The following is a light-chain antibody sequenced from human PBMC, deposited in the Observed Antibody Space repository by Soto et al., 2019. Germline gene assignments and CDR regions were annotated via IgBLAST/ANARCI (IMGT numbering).Light chain of an antibody. CDR2: GDT. Sequence: QSALTQPPSVSGSPGQWVTISCTGSSSNIGGYYDVPWYQQLPGKGPKLLIYGDTNRPSGVPDRFSGSKSGNSASLAITGLQAEDEADYYCRSYESSRTVVFGGGTKLTVL. CDR1: SSNIGGYYD. J-gene: IGLJ2*01. CDR3: RSYESSRTVV. V-gene: IGLV1-40*01.